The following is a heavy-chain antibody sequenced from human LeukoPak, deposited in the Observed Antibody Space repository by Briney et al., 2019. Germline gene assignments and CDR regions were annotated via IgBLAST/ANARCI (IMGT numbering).Heavy chain of an antibody. CDR3: AKELGSGSPFDY. CDR2: IYSGGST. V-gene: IGHV3-53*01. J-gene: IGHJ4*02. Sequence: GGSLRLSCAASGFTVSSNYMSWVRQAPGKGLEWVSVIYSGGSTYYADSVKGRFTISRDNSKNTLNLQMNSLRAEDTAVYYCAKELGSGSPFDYWGQGTLVTVSS. CDR1: GFTVSSNY. D-gene: IGHD3-10*01.